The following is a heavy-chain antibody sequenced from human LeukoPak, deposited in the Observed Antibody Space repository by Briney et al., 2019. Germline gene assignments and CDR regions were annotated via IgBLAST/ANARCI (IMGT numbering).Heavy chain of an antibody. CDR1: GYTFTSYG. D-gene: IGHD3-3*01. J-gene: IGHJ4*02. Sequence: ASVKVSCKASGYTFTSYGISWVRQAPGQGLEWMGWISAYNGKTNYAQKLQGRVTMTTDTSTSTAYMELRSLRSDDTAVYYCARDGPDYDFWSGYSDPKFDYWGQGTLVTVSS. CDR2: ISAYNGKT. V-gene: IGHV1-18*01. CDR3: ARDGPDYDFWSGYSDPKFDY.